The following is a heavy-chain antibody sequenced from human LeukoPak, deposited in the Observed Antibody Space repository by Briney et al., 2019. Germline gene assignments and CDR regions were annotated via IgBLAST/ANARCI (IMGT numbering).Heavy chain of an antibody. CDR1: GFTVSNKY. D-gene: IGHD3-22*01. V-gene: IGHV3-53*01. J-gene: IGHJ5*02. Sequence: GGSLRLSCAASGFTVSNKYMTWVRQAPGKGLEWVSLIYSDGRTYYADSVKGRFTISRDNARNSLYLQMNSLRAEDTAVYYCARVVTMIEVGWFDPWGQGTLVTVSS. CDR2: IYSDGRT. CDR3: ARVVTMIEVGWFDP.